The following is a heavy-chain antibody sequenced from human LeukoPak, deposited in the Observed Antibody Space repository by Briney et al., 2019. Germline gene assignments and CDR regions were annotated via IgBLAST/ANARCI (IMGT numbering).Heavy chain of an antibody. D-gene: IGHD3-10*01. V-gene: IGHV3-74*01. J-gene: IGHJ4*02. CDR3: ARSPSMVRGVITFFDY. Sequence: GGSLRLSCAASGFTFSSYWMHWVRQAPGKGLVWVSRINSDGSSTSYADSVKGRFTISRDNAKNTLYLQMNSLRAEDTAVYYCARSPSMVRGVITFFDYWGQGTLVTVSS. CDR1: GFTFSSYW. CDR2: INSDGSST.